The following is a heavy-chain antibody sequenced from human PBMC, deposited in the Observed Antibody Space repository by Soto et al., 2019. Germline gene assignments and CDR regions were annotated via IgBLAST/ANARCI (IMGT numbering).Heavy chain of an antibody. Sequence: SLTCTVSGGSISSGGYYWSWIRQHPGKGLEWIGYIYYSGSTYYNPSLKSRVTISVDTSKNQFSLKLNSVTAADTAVYYCARFRQYCSSTSCYVSFLDYWGQGTLVTVSS. CDR1: GGSISSGGYY. J-gene: IGHJ4*02. V-gene: IGHV4-31*03. D-gene: IGHD2-2*01. CDR3: ARFRQYCSSTSCYVSFLDY. CDR2: IYYSGST.